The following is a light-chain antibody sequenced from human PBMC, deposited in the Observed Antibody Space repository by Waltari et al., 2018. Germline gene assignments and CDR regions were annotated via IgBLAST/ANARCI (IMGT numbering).Light chain of an antibody. CDR2: EVS. J-gene: IGLJ2*01. Sequence: QSPLTPPSSVSGSPGPSITISCAGTSSDLGRYNFVSWYQQHPGTAPKLMIYEVSQRPSGVANRCSSSKSGNTASLTIAGLQAEDEADYHSSSYAGSSVVFGGGTKLTVL. CDR3: SSYAGSSVV. CDR1: SSDLGRYNF. V-gene: IGLV2-23*02.